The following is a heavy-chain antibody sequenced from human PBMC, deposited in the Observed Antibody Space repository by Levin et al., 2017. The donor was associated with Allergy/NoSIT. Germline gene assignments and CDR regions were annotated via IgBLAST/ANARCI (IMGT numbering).Heavy chain of an antibody. D-gene: IGHD2-2*01. Sequence: SGPTLVKPTETLTLTCTVSGFSLSNARMGVSWIRQPPGKALEWLAHIFSNDEKSYSTSLKSRLTISKDTSKSQVVLTMTNMDPVDTATYYCARLPAADLSSYYYYGMDVWGQGTTVTVSS. J-gene: IGHJ6*02. CDR1: GFSLSNARMG. V-gene: IGHV2-26*01. CDR2: IFSNDEK. CDR3: ARLPAADLSSYYYYGMDV.